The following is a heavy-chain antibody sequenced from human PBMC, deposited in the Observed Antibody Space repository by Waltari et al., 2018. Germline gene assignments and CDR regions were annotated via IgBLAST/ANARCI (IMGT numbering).Heavy chain of an antibody. CDR1: GFTFPNAW. J-gene: IGHJ5*02. V-gene: IGHV3-15*01. CDR3: NTGGWYDP. Sequence: EVQLVESGGGLVKPGGSLRLSCAASGFTFPNAWMVWVRQAPGKGREWVGRIRSKADGGTIDYAAPVKGRFTISRDDSTKTMYLQMNSLKTEDTAVYYCNTGGWYDPWGQGTLVTVSS. CDR2: IRSKADGGTI.